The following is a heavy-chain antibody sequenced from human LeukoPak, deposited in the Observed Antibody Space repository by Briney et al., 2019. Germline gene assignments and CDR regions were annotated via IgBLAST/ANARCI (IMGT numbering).Heavy chain of an antibody. CDR3: AKRAAYTSSGWYYYYMDV. CDR1: GFTFDSYA. D-gene: IGHD6-6*01. J-gene: IGHJ6*03. CDR2: ITWDGDDT. Sequence: GGSLRLSCAASGFTFDSYAMHWVRQAPGKGLEWVSLITWDGDDTYYADSVKGRFTISRDNSKNSLYLQMNSLRAEDTALYYCAKRAAYTSSGWYYYYMDVWGKGTTVTVSS. V-gene: IGHV3-43*02.